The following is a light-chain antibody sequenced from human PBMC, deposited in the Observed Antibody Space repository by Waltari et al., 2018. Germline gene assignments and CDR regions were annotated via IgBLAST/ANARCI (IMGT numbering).Light chain of an antibody. CDR3: QQYYRTPRT. Sequence: DIVMTQFPDSLPVSPGARVTINGKSTQSVLSGSNNKNYLAWYQKRPGQPPKLLIYWASTRESGVPVRFGGSGSGTDFTLTISNLKAEDVAIYYCQQYYRTPRTFGRGT. CDR1: QSVLSGSNNKNY. V-gene: IGKV4-1*01. CDR2: WAS. J-gene: IGKJ1*01.